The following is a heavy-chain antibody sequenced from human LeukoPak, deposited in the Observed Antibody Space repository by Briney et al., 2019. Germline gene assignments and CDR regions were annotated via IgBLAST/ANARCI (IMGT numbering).Heavy chain of an antibody. V-gene: IGHV4-59*12. CDR2: IYYSGST. D-gene: IGHD6-13*01. J-gene: IGHJ4*02. Sequence: SETLSLTCTFSGGSISSYYWSWIRQPPGKGLEWIGYIYYSGSTNYNPSLKSRVTISVDTSKNQFSLKLSSVTAADTAVYYCARVGSSSWYYFDYWGQGTLVTVSS. CDR1: GGSISSYY. CDR3: ARVGSSSWYYFDY.